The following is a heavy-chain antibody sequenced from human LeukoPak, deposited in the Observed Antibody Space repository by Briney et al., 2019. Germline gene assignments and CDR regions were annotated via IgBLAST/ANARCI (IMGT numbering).Heavy chain of an antibody. V-gene: IGHV3-23*01. CDR2: ISGSGGST. CDR3: ARAQWMNY. CDR1: GFTFSRYA. D-gene: IGHD5-12*01. J-gene: IGHJ4*02. Sequence: GGSLRLSCAASGFTFSRYAMSWVRQAPGRGLEWVSAISGSGGSTYYADFVKGRFTISRDNSKNTLYLQMNSLRAEDTAVYYCARAQWMNYWGQGTLVTVSS.